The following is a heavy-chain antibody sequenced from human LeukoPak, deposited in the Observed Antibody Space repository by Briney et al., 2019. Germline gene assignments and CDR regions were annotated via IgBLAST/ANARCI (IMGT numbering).Heavy chain of an antibody. D-gene: IGHD5-18*01. J-gene: IGHJ6*04. CDR2: IDWDDDK. CDR3: ARIRVDTAMVYYYYGMDV. CDR1: GFSLSTRGMC. Sequence: SGPTLVNPTQTLTLTCTFSGFSLSTRGMCVSWIRQPPGKALEWLALIDWDDDKYYSTSLKTRLTISKDTSKNQVVLTMTNMDPVDTATYYCARIRVDTAMVYYYYGMDVWGKGITVTVSS. V-gene: IGHV2-70*01.